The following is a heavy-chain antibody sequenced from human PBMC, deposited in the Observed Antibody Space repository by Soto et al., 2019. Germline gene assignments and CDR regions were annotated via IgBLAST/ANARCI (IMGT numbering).Heavy chain of an antibody. Sequence: GGSLRLSCAASGFTFSSYGMHWVRQAPGKGLEWVAVIWYDGSNKYYADSVKGRFTISRDNSKNTLYLQMNSLRAEDTAVYYCARGSLVGYYYGMDVWGQGTTVTLSS. CDR2: IWYDGSNK. CDR1: GFTFSSYG. D-gene: IGHD2-15*01. CDR3: ARGSLVGYYYGMDV. V-gene: IGHV3-33*01. J-gene: IGHJ6*02.